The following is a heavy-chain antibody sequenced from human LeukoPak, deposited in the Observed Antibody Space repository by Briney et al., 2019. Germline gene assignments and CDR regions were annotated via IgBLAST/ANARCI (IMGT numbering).Heavy chain of an antibody. CDR1: GFTFSSFG. J-gene: IGHJ5*02. CDR2: IRYDGGNK. D-gene: IGHD6-25*01. V-gene: IGHV3-30*02. Sequence: PGGSLRLSCAASGFTFSSFGMHWVRQAPGKGLEWVAFIRYDGGNKYYADSVKGRFTISRDNSKNTLYLQMNSLRAEDTALYYCAKDVGYNWFDPWGQGTLVTVSS. CDR3: AKDVGYNWFDP.